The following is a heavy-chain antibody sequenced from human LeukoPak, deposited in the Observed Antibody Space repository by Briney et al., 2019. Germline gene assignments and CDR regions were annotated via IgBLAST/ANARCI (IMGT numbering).Heavy chain of an antibody. CDR3: ARGRNGYCSSTSCSDY. CDR2: IYYSGST. CDR1: GGSISSYY. D-gene: IGHD2-2*01. V-gene: IGHV4-59*08. J-gene: IGHJ4*02. Sequence: SETLSLTCTVSGGSISSYYWSWIRQPPGKGLEWIGYIYYSGSTNYNPSLKSRVTISIDTSKNQFSLRLTTETAADTAVYYCARGRNGYCSSTSCSDYWGQGTLVTVSS.